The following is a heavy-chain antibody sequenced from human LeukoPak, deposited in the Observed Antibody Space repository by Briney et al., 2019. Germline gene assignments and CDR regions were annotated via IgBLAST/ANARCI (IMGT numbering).Heavy chain of an antibody. Sequence: ASVKVSCKASGYTFTGYYMHWVRQAPGQGLEWMGWINPNSGGTNYAQKFQGRVTITRDTSISTAYMELSRLRSDDTAVYYCARVGKGRWLQNHWGQGTLVTVSS. CDR3: ARVGKGRWLQNH. J-gene: IGHJ4*02. D-gene: IGHD5-24*01. CDR1: GYTFTGYY. V-gene: IGHV1-2*02. CDR2: INPNSGGT.